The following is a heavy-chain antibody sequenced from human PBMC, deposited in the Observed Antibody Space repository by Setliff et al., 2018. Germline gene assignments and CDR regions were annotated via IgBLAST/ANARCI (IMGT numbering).Heavy chain of an antibody. CDR1: GFTFSNYW. V-gene: IGHV3-7*03. J-gene: IGHJ6*03. CDR3: ARERVGRYYYYHMDV. CDR2: IKQDGSEK. D-gene: IGHD1-26*01. Sequence: PGASLKISCAASGFTFSNYWMSWVRQTPGKGLEWVAHIKQDGSEKYYVDSVKGRFIISRDNAKNSLYLQMNSLRDEDTAVYYCARERVGRYYYYHMDVWGKGTTVTVSS.